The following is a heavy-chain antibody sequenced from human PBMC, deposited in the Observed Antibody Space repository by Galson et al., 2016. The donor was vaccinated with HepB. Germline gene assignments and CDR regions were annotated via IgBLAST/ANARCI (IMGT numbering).Heavy chain of an antibody. D-gene: IGHD4-17*01. J-gene: IGHJ4*02. V-gene: IGHV3-23*01. CDR1: GFTFNNYG. CDR2: ISRSGDSR. CDR3: ARTQRNGDELDY. Sequence: SLRLSCAASGFTFNNYGMTWVRQAPGKGLEVVSSISRSGDSRDYADSVKGRFTISRDNSKNTLSLQMNSLSAEDTGVYYCARTQRNGDELDYWGQGTLVFVSS.